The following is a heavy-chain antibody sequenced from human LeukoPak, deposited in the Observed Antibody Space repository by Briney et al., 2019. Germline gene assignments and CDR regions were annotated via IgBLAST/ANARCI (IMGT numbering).Heavy chain of an antibody. CDR1: GGSISSYY. Sequence: SETLSLTCTVSGGSISSYYWSWIRQPPGKGLEWIGYIYYSGSTNYNPSLKSRVTISVDTSKNQFSLKLSSVTAADTAVYYCARDPLLRHYYGSGSYYSVWGQGTLVTVSS. J-gene: IGHJ4*02. CDR2: IYYSGST. D-gene: IGHD3-10*01. CDR3: ARDPLLRHYYGSGSYYSV. V-gene: IGHV4-59*01.